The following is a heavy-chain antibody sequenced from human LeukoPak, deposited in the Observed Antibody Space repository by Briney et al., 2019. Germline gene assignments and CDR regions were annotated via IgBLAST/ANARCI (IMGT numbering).Heavy chain of an antibody. Sequence: GSLRISCAVSGFTFSRYAKSWVRQAPGKGLEWVSGILDSGYSTYYANSVKGRFTISRDNSNNTLYLQMNSLRAEDTAVYYCAKLGGHPLHNYYVGVWGKGTTVAVSS. D-gene: IGHD3-16*01. V-gene: IGHV3-23*01. CDR3: AKLGGHPLHNYYVGV. J-gene: IGHJ6*03. CDR1: GFTFSRYA. CDR2: ILDSGYST.